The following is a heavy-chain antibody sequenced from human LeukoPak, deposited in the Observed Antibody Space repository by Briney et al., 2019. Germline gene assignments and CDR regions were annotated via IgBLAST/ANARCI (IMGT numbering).Heavy chain of an antibody. Sequence: GASVKVSCKASGYTFTSYYMHWVRQAPGQGLEWMGIINPSGGSTSYTQKFQGRVTMTRDTSTSTVYMELSSLRSEDTAVYYCARGSGGRGWIQLWSQVLRFDPWGQGTLVTVSS. V-gene: IGHV1-46*01. CDR2: INPSGGST. D-gene: IGHD5-18*01. CDR3: ARGSGGRGWIQLWSQVLRFDP. J-gene: IGHJ5*02. CDR1: GYTFTSYY.